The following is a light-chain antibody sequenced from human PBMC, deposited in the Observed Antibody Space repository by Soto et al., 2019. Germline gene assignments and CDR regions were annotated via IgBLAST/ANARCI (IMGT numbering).Light chain of an antibody. CDR3: QQYNNWPPVT. CDR2: GAS. CDR1: QSVSSN. Sequence: EIVLTQSPATLSLSPGERATISCRASQSVSSNLAWYQQKPGQAPRLLIYGASTRATGIPARFSGSGSGTEFTLTISSLQSEDFAVYYCQQYNNWPPVTFGQGTKVDIK. J-gene: IGKJ1*01. V-gene: IGKV3-15*01.